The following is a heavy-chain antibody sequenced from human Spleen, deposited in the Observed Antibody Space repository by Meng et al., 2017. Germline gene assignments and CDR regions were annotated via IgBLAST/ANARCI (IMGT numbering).Heavy chain of an antibody. V-gene: IGHV4-34*01. CDR1: GGSFSDYY. CDR3: ARGPTTIGPDFDY. CDR2: INHSGST. D-gene: IGHD5-24*01. Sequence: GSLRLSCVVSGGSFSDYYWSWIRQPPGKGLEWIGEINHSGSTNYNPSLESRAAISVNTSQNNLSLKLSSVTAAESAVYYCARGPTTIGPDFDYWGQGTLVTVSS. J-gene: IGHJ4*02.